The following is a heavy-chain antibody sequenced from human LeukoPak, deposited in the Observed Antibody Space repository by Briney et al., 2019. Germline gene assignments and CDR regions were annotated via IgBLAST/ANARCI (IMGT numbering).Heavy chain of an antibody. J-gene: IGHJ4*02. D-gene: IGHD6-13*01. CDR1: GGSISGGSYY. V-gene: IGHV4-61*02. CDR2: IYASGST. Sequence: SETLSLTCTVSGGSISGGSYYWSWIRQPAGKRLEWIGRIYASGSTNYNPSLKSRVTISEDTSKNQFSLMLTSVTAADTAVYFCARESAVAAAGFDYWGQGTLVTVSS. CDR3: ARESAVAAAGFDY.